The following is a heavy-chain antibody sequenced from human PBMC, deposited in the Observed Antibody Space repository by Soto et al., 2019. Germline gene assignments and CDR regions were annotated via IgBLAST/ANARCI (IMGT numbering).Heavy chain of an antibody. CDR1: GGSITGSSYH. CDR3: ATFLSYYYDTSGNPKDY. Sequence: SETLSLTCTVSGGSITGSSYHWDWIRQSPGKGLEWIGSIYDSATTYSNPSLKSRLTTSLDTSKNQFSLRLRSVTAADTAVYYCATFLSYYYDTSGNPKDYWGQGTLVTVSS. V-gene: IGHV4-39*01. D-gene: IGHD3-22*01. J-gene: IGHJ4*02. CDR2: IYDSATT.